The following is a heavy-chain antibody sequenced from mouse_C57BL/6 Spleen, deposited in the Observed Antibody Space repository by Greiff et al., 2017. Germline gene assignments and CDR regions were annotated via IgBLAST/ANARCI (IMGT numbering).Heavy chain of an antibody. CDR3: ARDDCDGGTWFAY. V-gene: IGHV2-6*03. D-gene: IGHD2-4*01. Sequence: QVQLKESGPGPVAPSQSLSITCTVSGFSLTSYGVHRVRQPPGKGLEWLVVIWSDGSTTYNSALKARLSISKDNTKSQVFLKMNSLQTDDTAMCDCARDDCDGGTWFAYWGQGTLVTVSA. CDR1: GFSLTSYG. J-gene: IGHJ3*01. CDR2: IWSDGST.